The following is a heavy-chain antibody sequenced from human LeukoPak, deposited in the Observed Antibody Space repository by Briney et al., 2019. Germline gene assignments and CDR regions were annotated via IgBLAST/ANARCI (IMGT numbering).Heavy chain of an antibody. CDR2: ISSSSSTI. J-gene: IGHJ4*02. CDR3: AKDITTGATSFGTFDY. V-gene: IGHV3-48*04. Sequence: LTGGSLRLSCAASGFTFSSYSMNWVRQAPGKGLEWVSYISSSSSTIYYADSVKGRFTISRDNAKNSLYLQMNSLRAEDTALYYCAKDITTGATSFGTFDYWGQGTLVTVSS. CDR1: GFTFSSYS. D-gene: IGHD1-1*01.